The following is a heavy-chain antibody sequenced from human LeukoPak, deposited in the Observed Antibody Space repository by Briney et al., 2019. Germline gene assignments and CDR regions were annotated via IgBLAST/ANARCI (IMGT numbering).Heavy chain of an antibody. V-gene: IGHV3-33*01. Sequence: GGSLRLSCAASGFTFSSYGMHWVRQAPGKGLEWVAVIWYDGSNKYYADSVKGRFTISRDNSKNTLYLQMNSLRAGDTAVYYCARSIAARLPDYWGQGTLVTVSS. CDR3: ARSIAARLPDY. D-gene: IGHD6-6*01. CDR2: IWYDGSNK. J-gene: IGHJ4*02. CDR1: GFTFSSYG.